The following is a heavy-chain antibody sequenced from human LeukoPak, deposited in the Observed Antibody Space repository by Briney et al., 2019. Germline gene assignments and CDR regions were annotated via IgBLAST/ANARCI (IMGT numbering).Heavy chain of an antibody. V-gene: IGHV3-11*04. CDR3: ATPRVFDY. CDR2: INSAGDNI. Sequence: PGGSLRLSCVASGFTFSDYFMSWIRQAPGKGLEWLSFINSAGDNIYYADSVKGRFTISRDNAKKTLYLEMNSLRMEDTAIYYCATPRVFDYWAREPLSPSPQ. J-gene: IGHJ4*02. CDR1: GFTFSDYF.